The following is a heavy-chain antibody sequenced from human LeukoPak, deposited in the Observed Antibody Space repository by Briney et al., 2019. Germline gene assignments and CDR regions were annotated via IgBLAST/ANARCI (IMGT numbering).Heavy chain of an antibody. V-gene: IGHV4-59*08. CDR3: ARHGGNSVYDPFEH. CDR1: GGSISSHY. J-gene: IGHJ4*02. D-gene: IGHD5/OR15-5a*01. CDR2: IFYTGNT. Sequence: PSETLSLTCTVSGGSISSHYWSWIRQSPGKGREWIGCIFYTGNTNYNPSLKSRVTISVDTSKKQFSLRLSSVTAADTAVYYCARHGGNSVYDPFEHWGQGTLVTVSS.